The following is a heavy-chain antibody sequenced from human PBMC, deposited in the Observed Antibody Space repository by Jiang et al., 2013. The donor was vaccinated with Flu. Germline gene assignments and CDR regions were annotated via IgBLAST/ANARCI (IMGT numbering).Heavy chain of an antibody. Sequence: GKGRGVDWVHLSHGTSNHNPSLESRVNISIDTSKNQFSLKLGSVTAADTAVYYCARARNDYGDSRAGIDNWGQGTLVTVSS. J-gene: IGHJ4*02. V-gene: IGHV4-59*12. D-gene: IGHD4-17*01. CDR2: LSHGTS. CDR3: ARARNDYGDSRAGIDN.